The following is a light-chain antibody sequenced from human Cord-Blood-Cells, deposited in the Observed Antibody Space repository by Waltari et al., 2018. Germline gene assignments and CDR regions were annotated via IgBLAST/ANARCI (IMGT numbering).Light chain of an antibody. V-gene: IGKV1-39*01. Sequence: DIQMTQSPSSPSASVRDRVTITCRASQSISSYLNWYQQKPGKAPKLLIYAASSLQSGVPSRFSGSGSGTDFTLTISSLQPEDFATYYCQQSYSTPLFTFGPGTKVDIK. J-gene: IGKJ3*01. CDR3: QQSYSTPLFT. CDR2: AAS. CDR1: QSISSY.